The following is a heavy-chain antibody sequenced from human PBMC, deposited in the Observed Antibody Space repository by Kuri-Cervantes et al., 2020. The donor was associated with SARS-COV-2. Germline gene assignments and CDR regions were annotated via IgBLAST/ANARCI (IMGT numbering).Heavy chain of an antibody. Sequence: GESLKISCAASGFTFSSYGMHWVRQAPGKGLEWVAVISHDGTNKDYADSLKGLFTISRDNSKNTLYLEMNSLRAEDTAVYYCARDGSPRAWSGYYTDYWGQGTLVTVSS. D-gene: IGHD3-3*01. V-gene: IGHV3-30*03. J-gene: IGHJ4*02. CDR2: ISHDGTNK. CDR3: ARDGSPRAWSGYYTDY. CDR1: GFTFSSYG.